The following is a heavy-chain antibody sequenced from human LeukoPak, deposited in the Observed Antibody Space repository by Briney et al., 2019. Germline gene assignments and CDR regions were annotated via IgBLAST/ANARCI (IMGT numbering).Heavy chain of an antibody. CDR2: IKQDGSEK. CDR3: ARDPSGWYYFDY. D-gene: IGHD6-19*01. Sequence: PGGSLRLSCAASGFTFSSYWMTWVRQAPGQGLEWVANIKQDGSEKYYVDSVKGRFTISRGNAKNSLYLQMNSLRAEDTAVYYCARDPSGWYYFDYWGQGTLVTVSS. V-gene: IGHV3-7*01. J-gene: IGHJ4*02. CDR1: GFTFSSYW.